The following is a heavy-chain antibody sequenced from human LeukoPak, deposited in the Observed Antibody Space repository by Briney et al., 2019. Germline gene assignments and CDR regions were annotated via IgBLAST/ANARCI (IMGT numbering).Heavy chain of an antibody. V-gene: IGHV4-59*12. CDR1: GGSISSYY. J-gene: IGHJ4*02. CDR3: ARERRIAAAGYQFDY. D-gene: IGHD6-13*01. CDR2: IYYSGST. Sequence: SETLSLTCTVSGGSISSYYWSWIRQPPGKGLEWIGYIYYSGSTNYNPSLKSRVTISVDTSKNQFSLKLSSVTAADTAVYYCARERRIAAAGYQFDYWGQGTLVTVSS.